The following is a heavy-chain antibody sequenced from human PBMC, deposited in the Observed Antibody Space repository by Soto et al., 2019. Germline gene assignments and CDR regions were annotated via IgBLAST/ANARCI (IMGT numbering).Heavy chain of an antibody. CDR1: GFIFSTYS. J-gene: IGHJ4*02. CDR3: ARLYSSGWYEPGRY. Sequence: GGSLRLSCAASGFIFSTYSMNWVRQAPGKGLEWVSGINWNGGSTGYADSVKGRFTISRDNAKNSLYLQMNSLRAEDTALYYCARLYSSGWYEPGRYWGQGTLVTVSS. V-gene: IGHV3-20*04. D-gene: IGHD6-19*01. CDR2: INWNGGST.